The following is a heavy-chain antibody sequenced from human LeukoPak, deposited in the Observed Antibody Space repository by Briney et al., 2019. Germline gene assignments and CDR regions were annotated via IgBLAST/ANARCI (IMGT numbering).Heavy chain of an antibody. CDR2: INHSGST. CDR1: GGSFSGYY. J-gene: IGHJ6*03. Sequence: SETLSLTCAVYGGSFSGYYWSWIRQPPGKGLEWIGEINHSGSTNYNPSLKSRVTISVDTSKNQFSLKLSSVTAADTAVYYCARLRGVTHYYYYYYYMDVWGKGTTVTISS. V-gene: IGHV4-34*01. D-gene: IGHD3-10*01. CDR3: ARLRGVTHYYYYYYYMDV.